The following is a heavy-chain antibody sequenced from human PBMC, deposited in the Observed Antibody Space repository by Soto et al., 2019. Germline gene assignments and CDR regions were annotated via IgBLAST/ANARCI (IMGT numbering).Heavy chain of an antibody. CDR2: IIPIFGTA. CDR1: GGTFSSYA. V-gene: IGHV1-69*13. D-gene: IGHD5-18*01. J-gene: IGHJ4*02. CDR3: ARVPGLWLHQALDY. Sequence: SVKVSCKASGGTFSSYAISWVRQAPGQGLEWMGGIIPIFGTANYAQKFQGRVTITADESTSTAYMELSSLRSEDTAVYYCARVPGLWLHQALDYWGQGTLVTVSS.